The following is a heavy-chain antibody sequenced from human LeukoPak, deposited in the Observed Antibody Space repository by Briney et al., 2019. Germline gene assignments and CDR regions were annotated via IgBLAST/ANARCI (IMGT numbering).Heavy chain of an antibody. CDR1: GYTFTSYA. D-gene: IGHD2-15*01. Sequence: ASVKVSCKASGYTFTSYAMHWVRQAPGQRLEWMGWINAGNGNTKYSQKFQGRVTITRDTSASTAYMELSSLRSEDTAVYYCARDGGGIVVVVAATTNYGMDVWGQGTMVTVSS. J-gene: IGHJ6*02. CDR2: INAGNGNT. CDR3: ARDGGGIVVVVAATTNYGMDV. V-gene: IGHV1-3*01.